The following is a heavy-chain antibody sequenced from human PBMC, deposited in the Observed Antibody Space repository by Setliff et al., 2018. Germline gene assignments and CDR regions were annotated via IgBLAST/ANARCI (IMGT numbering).Heavy chain of an antibody. CDR3: ARRRRFDSGGPRSPWYFDL. D-gene: IGHD3-22*01. CDR1: GYNFLDYW. CDR2: IYPDDSDT. V-gene: IGHV5-51*01. J-gene: IGHJ2*01. Sequence: GESLKISCKASGYNFLDYWIGWVRQMPGKGLEWMGIIYPDDSDTRYSPSVQGPFTISADKSISTAYLQWSSLKASDTAFYYCARRRRFDSGGPRSPWYFDLCGRGTLVTVSS.